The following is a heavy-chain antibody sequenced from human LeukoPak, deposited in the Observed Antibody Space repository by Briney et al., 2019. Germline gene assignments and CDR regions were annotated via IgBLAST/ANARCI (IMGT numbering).Heavy chain of an antibody. CDR3: ARDSSGLEGAFDI. J-gene: IGHJ3*02. CDR2: INPNSGGT. CDR1: GYTFTGYY. V-gene: IGHV1-2*02. Sequence: ASVKVSCNASGYTFTGYYMHWLRQAPGQGLEWMGGINPNSGGTNYAQKFQGRVTMTRDTSIRTAYMELSRLRSDDTAVYYCARDSSGLEGAFDIWGQGTMVTVSS. D-gene: IGHD6-19*01.